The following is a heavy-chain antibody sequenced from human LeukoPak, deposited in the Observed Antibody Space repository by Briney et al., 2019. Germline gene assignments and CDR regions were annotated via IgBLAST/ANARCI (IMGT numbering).Heavy chain of an antibody. CDR3: ASDYSNSP. Sequence: PGRSLRLSCAASGFTFSSYVMHWVRQAPGKGLEWVAVISYDGSNKYYADSVKGRFTISRDNSKNTLYLQMNSLRAEDTAVYYCASDYSNSPWGQGTLVTVSS. D-gene: IGHD4-11*01. CDR2: ISYDGSNK. V-gene: IGHV3-30-3*01. J-gene: IGHJ5*02. CDR1: GFTFSSYV.